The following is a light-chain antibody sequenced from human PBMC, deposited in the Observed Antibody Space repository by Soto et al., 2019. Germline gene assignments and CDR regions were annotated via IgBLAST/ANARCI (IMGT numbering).Light chain of an antibody. J-gene: IGKJ5*01. CDR3: QQYNNWGPMT. CDR2: AAS. V-gene: IGKV1D-16*01. Sequence: DIQMTRSPSSLSSSVVEIVPITCRAIQDLDRWLAWYQQKPGEASKVVIYAASNLRSGVPSRFSGSGSGTEFTLIISSLQSEDFAVYYFQQYNNWGPMTFGQGTRLEIK. CDR1: QDLDRW.